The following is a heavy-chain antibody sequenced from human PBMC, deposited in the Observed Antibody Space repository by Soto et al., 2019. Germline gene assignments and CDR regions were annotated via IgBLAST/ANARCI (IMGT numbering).Heavy chain of an antibody. J-gene: IGHJ3*01. CDR2: ISGSDGST. CDR3: AQDSSRGVPYSEGAFDS. CDR1: GVTFSSYA. Sequence: PGGSLRLSCAASGVTFSSYAMTWARQAPGKGLEWVSVISGSDGSTYYADSVKGRFTISRDNSKNTLYLQMSSLRAEDTAIYYCAQDSSRGVPYSEGAFDSWGRATMVTVSS. D-gene: IGHD2-15*01. V-gene: IGHV3-23*01.